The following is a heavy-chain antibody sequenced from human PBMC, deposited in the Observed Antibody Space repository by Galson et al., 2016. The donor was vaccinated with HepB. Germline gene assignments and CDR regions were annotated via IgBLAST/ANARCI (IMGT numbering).Heavy chain of an antibody. CDR1: GLTFTGYA. V-gene: IGHV3-30*04. Sequence: SLRLSCAASGLTFTGYAIHWVRQAPGKGLEWVAVISYDGSNKYYADSVKGRFTISRDDSKNTLYLQMDSLRPEDTAVYYCARVGFGRSYGQGFDHWGQGTLVTVSS. CDR2: ISYDGSNK. J-gene: IGHJ4*02. CDR3: ARVGFGRSYGQGFDH. D-gene: IGHD3-16*01.